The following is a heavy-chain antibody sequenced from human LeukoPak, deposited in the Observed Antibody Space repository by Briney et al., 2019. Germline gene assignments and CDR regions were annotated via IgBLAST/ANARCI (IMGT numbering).Heavy chain of an antibody. CDR2: IQPDGRDK. V-gene: IGHV3-30*02. CDR1: GFTFDNYG. J-gene: IGHJ4*02. D-gene: IGHD2-21*02. Sequence: GGSLRLSCAASGFTFDNYGMHWVREAPGKGLEWVALIQPDGRDKYYADSVKGRFTVSRDNSKNTLYLQLNSLRAEDSAVYYCAKRDRVTEFDYCGQGTLVTVSS. CDR3: AKRDRVTEFDY.